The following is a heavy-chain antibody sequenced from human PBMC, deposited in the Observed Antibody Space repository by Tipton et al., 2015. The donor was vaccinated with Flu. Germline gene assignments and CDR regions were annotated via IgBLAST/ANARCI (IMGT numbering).Heavy chain of an antibody. J-gene: IGHJ5*02. CDR1: GEALGSSYF. Sequence: GEALGSSYFWGWIRQPPGKGLGWIGKIHSGGSPYYNPSRRCSVTLSVDTSKNQFHLRLSSVTAVDTAVYYCARLDYSNYVSEPKNWLHPWGQGTLFTVSA. CDR3: ARLDYSNYVSEPKNWLHP. V-gene: IGHV4-38-2*01. D-gene: IGHD4-11*01. CDR2: IHSGGSP.